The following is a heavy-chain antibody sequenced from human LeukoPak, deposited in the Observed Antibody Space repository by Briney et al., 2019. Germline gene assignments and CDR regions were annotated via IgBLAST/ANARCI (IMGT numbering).Heavy chain of an antibody. J-gene: IGHJ4*02. CDR3: ARGGTWVDN. CDR2: IYYSGST. D-gene: IGHD7-27*01. Sequence: SETLSLTCTVSGGSISSYYWSWIRQPPGKGLEWIGYIYYSGSTNYNPSLKSRVTISVDTSKNQFSLKLSSVTAADTAVYYCARGGTWVDNWGQGTRVTVSS. V-gene: IGHV4-59*01. CDR1: GGSISSYY.